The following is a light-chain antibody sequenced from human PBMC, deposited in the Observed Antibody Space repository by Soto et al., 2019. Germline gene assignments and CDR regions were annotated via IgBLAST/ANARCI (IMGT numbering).Light chain of an antibody. CDR3: TSYAGTDSFFYV. Sequence: QSALPQPPSASGSPGQSVTISCTGTSSDVGAYNYVSWYQQLPGKAPKLIIYEVSKRPSGVPDRFSGSKSGNTATLTVSGLKAEDEADYYCTSYAGTDSFFYVFGTGTKLTVL. CDR2: EVS. V-gene: IGLV2-8*01. J-gene: IGLJ1*01. CDR1: SSDVGAYNY.